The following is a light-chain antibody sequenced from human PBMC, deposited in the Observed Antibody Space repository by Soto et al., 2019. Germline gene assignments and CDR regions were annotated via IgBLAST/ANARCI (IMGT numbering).Light chain of an antibody. CDR3: QQYNRYWT. J-gene: IGKJ1*01. CDR2: DAS. CDR1: LPISNY. V-gene: IGKV1-5*01. Sequence: DIQMTQSPSSLSASVGDRVTITCRASLPISNYLAWYQQKPGKIPNLLIYDASSLESGVPSRFSGSGSETEFTLTISSLLPDDFATYYCQQYNRYWTFGQGTKVDIK.